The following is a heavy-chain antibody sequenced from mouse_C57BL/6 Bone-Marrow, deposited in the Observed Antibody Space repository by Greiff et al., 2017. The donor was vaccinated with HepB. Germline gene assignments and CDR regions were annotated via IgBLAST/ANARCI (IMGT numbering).Heavy chain of an antibody. CDR3: ARDLTGGIFYYAMDY. V-gene: IGHV3-6*01. CDR1: GYSITSGYY. J-gene: IGHJ4*01. D-gene: IGHD4-1*01. Sequence: EVQLQQSGPGLVKPSQSLSLTCSVTGYSITSGYYWNWIRQFPGNKLEWMGYISYDGSNNYNPSLKNRISITRDTSKNQFFLKLNSVTTEDTATYYCARDLTGGIFYYAMDYWGQGTSVTVSS. CDR2: ISYDGSN.